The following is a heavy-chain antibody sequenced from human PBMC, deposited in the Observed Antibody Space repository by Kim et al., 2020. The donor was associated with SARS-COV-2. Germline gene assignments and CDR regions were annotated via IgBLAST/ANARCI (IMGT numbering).Heavy chain of an antibody. Sequence: SETLSLTCAVYGGSLSGYCCSWIRQPPGKGLEWIGKVNHSGSTNYNPSLKRRVTVSVDTSKNQFSLKLSSVTAADTAVYYCARSKRITMVRGVILWFDP. J-gene: IGHJ5*02. CDR1: GGSLSGYC. V-gene: IGHV4-34*01. D-gene: IGHD3-10*01. CDR2: VNHSGST. CDR3: ARSKRITMVRGVILWFDP.